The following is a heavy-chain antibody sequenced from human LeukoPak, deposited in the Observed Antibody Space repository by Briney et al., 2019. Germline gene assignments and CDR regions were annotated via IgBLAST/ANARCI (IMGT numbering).Heavy chain of an antibody. V-gene: IGHV4-34*01. CDR1: GGSFSGYY. D-gene: IGHD4-17*01. Sequence: SETLSLTCAVYGGSFSGYYWSWIRQPPGKGLEWIGEINHSGSTNYNPSLKSRVTISVDTSKNQFSLKLSSVTAADTAVYYCARLHYGDYPFDYWGQGTLVTVSS. J-gene: IGHJ4*02. CDR3: ARLHYGDYPFDY. CDR2: INHSGST.